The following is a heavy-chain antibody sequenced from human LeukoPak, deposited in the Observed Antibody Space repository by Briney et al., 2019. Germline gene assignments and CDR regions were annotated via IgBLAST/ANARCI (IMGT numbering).Heavy chain of an antibody. CDR3: ARDNYDYSSWYIDY. CDR1: GGSVSSGNYY. Sequence: SETLSLTCSVSGGSVSSGNYYWSWIRQPPGKGLEWIGYIYYTGSTNYNSSLKSRVTISVDTSKNQFSLKVSSVTAADTAVYYCARDNYDYSSWYIDYWGQGTLVTVSS. D-gene: IGHD3-16*01. V-gene: IGHV4-61*01. CDR2: IYYTGST. J-gene: IGHJ4*02.